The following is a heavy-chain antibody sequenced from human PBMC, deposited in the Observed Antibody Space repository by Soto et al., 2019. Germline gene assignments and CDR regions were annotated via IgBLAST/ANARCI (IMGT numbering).Heavy chain of an antibody. CDR3: ARVTKYCSGGSCYNYFDY. CDR1: GGSISSGGYY. V-gene: IGHV4-31*03. J-gene: IGHJ4*02. Sequence: QVQLQESGPGLVKPSQTLSLTCTVSGGSISSGGYYWSWMRQHPGKGLEWIGYIYYSGSTYYNPSLKSRVTISVDTSKNQFSLKLSSVTAADTAVYYCARVTKYCSGGSCYNYFDYWGQGTLVTVSS. D-gene: IGHD2-15*01. CDR2: IYYSGST.